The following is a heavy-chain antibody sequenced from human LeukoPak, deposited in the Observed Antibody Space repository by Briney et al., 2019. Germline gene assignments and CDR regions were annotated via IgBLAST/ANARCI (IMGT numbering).Heavy chain of an antibody. CDR2: IYSDGSA. V-gene: IGHV3-53*01. CDR3: ARVIYGSGTYYKGWFDP. J-gene: IGHJ5*02. Sequence: GGSLRLSCAASGFTVSSNDMSWVRQAPGKGLEWVSLIYSDGSAYYADSVKGRFTISRDNSKNMLYLQMNGLRAEDTAVYYCARVIYGSGTYYKGWFDPWGQGTLVTVSS. CDR1: GFTVSSND. D-gene: IGHD3-10*01.